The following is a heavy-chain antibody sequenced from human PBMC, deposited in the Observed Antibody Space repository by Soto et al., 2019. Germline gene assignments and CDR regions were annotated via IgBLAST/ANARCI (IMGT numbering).Heavy chain of an antibody. Sequence: QVQLVESGGGVVQPGKSLRLSCAASGITFSNYGMHWVRQAPGKGLEWVAVIWYDGSHKYYADSVKGRFTISRDNSKNTLYLQMNSLRDEDTAVYYCARERFESDDYGGSNDSWGQGTLVTVSS. CDR2: IWYDGSHK. D-gene: IGHD4-17*01. CDR3: ARERFESDDYGGSNDS. CDR1: GITFSNYG. J-gene: IGHJ4*02. V-gene: IGHV3-33*01.